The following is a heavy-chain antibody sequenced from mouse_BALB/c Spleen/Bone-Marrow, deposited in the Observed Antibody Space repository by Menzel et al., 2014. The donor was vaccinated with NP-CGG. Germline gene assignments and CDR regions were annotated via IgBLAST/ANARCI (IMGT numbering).Heavy chain of an antibody. CDR3: ARGPTTVVAYYYTLNY. Sequence: EVQLQQSGPDLVKPGASVKISCKASGYSFTDYYMHWVKQSHGKSLEWIGRVNPNNGGTDYNQKFEGKAILTVDKSSSTAFMELRSLTSEDSAVYYCARGPTTVVAYYYTLNYRGQGTSVTVSS. J-gene: IGHJ4*01. CDR2: VNPNNGGT. V-gene: IGHV1-34*01. CDR1: GYSFTDYY. D-gene: IGHD1-1*01.